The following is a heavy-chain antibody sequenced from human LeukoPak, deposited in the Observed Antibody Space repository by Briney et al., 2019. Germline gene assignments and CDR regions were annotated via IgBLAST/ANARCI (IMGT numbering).Heavy chain of an antibody. CDR1: GYSFTSYW. D-gene: IGHD4-17*01. Sequence: GESLKISCKGSGYSFTSYWIGWVRQMPGKGLEWMGIIYPGDSDTRYSPSFQGQVTISADKSISTAYLQWSSLKASDTAMYYCARVTTVTKGGDHFDYWGQGTLVTVSS. V-gene: IGHV5-51*01. CDR2: IYPGDSDT. J-gene: IGHJ4*02. CDR3: ARVTTVTKGGDHFDY.